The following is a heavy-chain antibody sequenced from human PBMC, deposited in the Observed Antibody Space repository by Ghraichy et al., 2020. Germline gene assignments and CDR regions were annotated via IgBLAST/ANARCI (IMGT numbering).Heavy chain of an antibody. CDR3: ARSLGELSLWSFDY. J-gene: IGHJ4*02. CDR1: GFAFSRYN. D-gene: IGHD3-16*01. Sequence: GGSLRLSCAASGFAFSRYNINWVRQAPGKGLEWVSYISGSSSNTYYGDSVGGRFTISRDNAKNSLYLQMNSLRAEDTAVYYCARSLGELSLWSFDYWGQGTLVTVSP. CDR2: ISGSSSNT. V-gene: IGHV3-48*04.